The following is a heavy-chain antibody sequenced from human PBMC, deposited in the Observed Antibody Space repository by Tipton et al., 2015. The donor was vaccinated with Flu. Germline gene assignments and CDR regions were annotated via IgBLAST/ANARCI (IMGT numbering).Heavy chain of an antibody. CDR3: ARGDGYNFDY. Sequence: GSLRLSCTVSGYSISSGFYWGWIRQPPGKGLEWIGNIYRSGSTFYNPSPKSRVTISVDTSKNQFSLKLSSVTAADTAVYYCARGDGYNFDYWGQGTLVTVSS. CDR1: GYSISSGFY. D-gene: IGHD5-24*01. CDR2: IYRSGST. V-gene: IGHV4-38-2*02. J-gene: IGHJ4*02.